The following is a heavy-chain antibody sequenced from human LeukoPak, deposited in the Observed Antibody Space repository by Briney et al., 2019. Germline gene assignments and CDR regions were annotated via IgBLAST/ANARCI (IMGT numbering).Heavy chain of an antibody. Sequence: PSETLSLTCTVSGVSISTYYWSWIRQPPGEGLEWIGYIYYSGNTNYNPSLKSRVTISIDTSKNQFSLKLSSVTAADTAVYYCARAYASWSFDYWGQGTLVTVSS. V-gene: IGHV4-59*01. CDR3: ARAYASWSFDY. CDR1: GVSISTYY. J-gene: IGHJ4*02. CDR2: IYYSGNT. D-gene: IGHD2-2*01.